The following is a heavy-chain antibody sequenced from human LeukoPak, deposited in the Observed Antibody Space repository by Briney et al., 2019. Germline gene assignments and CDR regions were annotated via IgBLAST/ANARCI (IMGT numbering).Heavy chain of an antibody. V-gene: IGHV3-11*01. Sequence: PGGSLRLSCAVSGFTFSDYYMSWIRQAPGKGLEWVSYISSSGSTIYYADSVKGRFTISRDNAKNSLYLQMNSLRAEDTAVYYCAREGDYYDSSGYYGPFDYWGQGTLVTVSS. CDR2: ISSSGSTI. CDR1: GFTFSDYY. J-gene: IGHJ4*02. CDR3: AREGDYYDSSGYYGPFDY. D-gene: IGHD3-22*01.